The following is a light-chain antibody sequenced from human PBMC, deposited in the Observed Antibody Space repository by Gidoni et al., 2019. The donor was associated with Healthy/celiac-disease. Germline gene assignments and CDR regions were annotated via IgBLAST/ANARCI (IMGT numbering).Light chain of an antibody. J-gene: IGKJ1*01. CDR2: AAS. CDR3: QQYYSYPT. Sequence: AIRMTQSPSSLSASTGDRVTITCRASQGISSYLAWYQQKPGKAPKLLIYAASTLQSGVPSRFSGSGSGTDFTLTISCLQPEDFATYYCQQYYSYPTFGQXTKVEIK. V-gene: IGKV1-8*01. CDR1: QGISSY.